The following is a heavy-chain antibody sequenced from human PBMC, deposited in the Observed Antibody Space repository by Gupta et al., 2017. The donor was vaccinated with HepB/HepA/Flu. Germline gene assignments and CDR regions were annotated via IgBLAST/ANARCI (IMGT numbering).Heavy chain of an antibody. J-gene: IGHJ4*02. V-gene: IGHV2-5*02. CDR1: GFSITSDGVN. Sequence: ITLKESGPALVKPTQTLTLTCTFSGFSITSDGVNVGWTRQPPGKALEWLAVIYWDDDKRFTPSLETRLAITKDASKNQVVLRMTDMDPVDTGTYFCVYSQVHHSNSGDYYVDTWGQGTLVTVAS. D-gene: IGHD3-10*02. CDR2: IYWDDDK. CDR3: VYSQVHHSNSGDYYVDT.